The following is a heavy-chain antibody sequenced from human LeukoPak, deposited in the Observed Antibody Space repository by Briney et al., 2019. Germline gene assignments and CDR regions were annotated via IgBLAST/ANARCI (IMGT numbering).Heavy chain of an antibody. CDR2: IYYSGST. J-gene: IGHJ4*02. CDR1: GGSISRYY. V-gene: IGHV4-59*01. D-gene: IGHD3-22*01. CDR3: ARSSGYYYGDFDY. Sequence: SETLSLTCTVSGGSISRYYWSWIRQPPGKGLEWIGYIYYSGSTNYNPSLKSRVTISVDTSKNQFSLKLSSVTAADTAVYYCARSSGYYYGDFDYWGQGTLVTVSS.